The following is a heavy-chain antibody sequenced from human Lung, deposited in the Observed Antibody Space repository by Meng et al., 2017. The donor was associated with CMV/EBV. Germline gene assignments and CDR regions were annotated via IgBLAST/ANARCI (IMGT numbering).Heavy chain of an antibody. CDR1: GFPFSGHA. CDR2: MSYDGSKT. CDR3: AKPRSGFVVVPAAIDS. V-gene: IGHV3-30*04. D-gene: IGHD2-2*01. Sequence: GESLKISCAASGFPFSGHAMHWVRQAPGKGLEWVALMSYDGSKTFYADFVKGRFTISRDNSRNTLYLQMSGLRTDDTAVYYCAKPRSGFVVVPAAIDSWGQAPWSPSPQ. J-gene: IGHJ5*01.